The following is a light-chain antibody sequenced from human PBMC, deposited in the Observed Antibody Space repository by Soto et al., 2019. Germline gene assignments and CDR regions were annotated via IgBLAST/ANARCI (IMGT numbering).Light chain of an antibody. J-gene: IGLJ3*02. CDR3: RSYTSSNTGV. CDR2: EVN. Sequence: QSALTQPASVSGSPGQSITISCTGTSSDVGAYNYVSWYQQHPGKAPKLMIYEVNNRPSGVSNRFSGSKSGNTASLTVSGLQAEDEADYYCRSYTSSNTGVFGGGTKLTVL. V-gene: IGLV2-14*01. CDR1: SSDVGAYNY.